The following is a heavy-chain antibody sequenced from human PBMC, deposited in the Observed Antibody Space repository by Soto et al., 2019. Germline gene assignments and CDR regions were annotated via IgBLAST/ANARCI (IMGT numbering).Heavy chain of an antibody. V-gene: IGHV4-4*02. CDR2: IYHSGTT. D-gene: IGHD3-3*01. CDR3: ARARDLEWGGNWFDP. J-gene: IGHJ5*02. CDR1: GGSISSNNW. Sequence: QVQLQESGPGLVKPSGTLSLTCAVSGGSISSNNWWSWVRQPPGKGLEWIGEIYHSGTTNYNPSLKGRVIISVDKSKTQFSLKLSSVTAADTAVYYCARARDLEWGGNWFDPWGQGTLVTVSS.